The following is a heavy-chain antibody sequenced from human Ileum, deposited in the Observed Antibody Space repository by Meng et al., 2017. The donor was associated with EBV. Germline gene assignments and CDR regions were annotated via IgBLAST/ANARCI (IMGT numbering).Heavy chain of an antibody. CDR3: ARGTFYYYSGCRFDP. V-gene: IGHV4-39*06. CDR1: ADSTCSNYYY. D-gene: IGHD3-22*01. J-gene: IGHJ5*02. Sequence: QQAAPPLVVSSETPSLPWIVSADSTCSNYYYWGWIRQPPGKGLEWMATIDYSGNTYNTPSLESRVTISRDTSKNQLTLNLNSVTAADTALYYCARGTFYYYSGCRFDPWGQGTLVTVSS. CDR2: IDYSGNT.